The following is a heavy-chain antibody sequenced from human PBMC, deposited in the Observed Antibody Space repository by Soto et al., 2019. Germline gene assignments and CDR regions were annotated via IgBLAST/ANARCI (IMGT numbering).Heavy chain of an antibody. CDR3: ARDGYYYDSSGYYYVFDY. CDR1: GFTFSSYA. CDR2: ISYDGSNK. D-gene: IGHD3-22*01. J-gene: IGHJ4*02. V-gene: IGHV3-30-3*01. Sequence: GGSLRLSCAASGFTFSSYAMHWVRQAPGKGLEWVAVISYDGSNKYYADSVKGRFTISRDNSKNTLYLQMNSLGAEDTAVYYCARDGYYYDSSGYYYVFDYWGQGTLVTVSS.